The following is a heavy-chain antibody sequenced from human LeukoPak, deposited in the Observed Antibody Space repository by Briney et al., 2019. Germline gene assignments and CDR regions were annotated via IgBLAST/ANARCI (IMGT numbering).Heavy chain of an antibody. CDR2: INPRGGTR. CDR1: GFIFTNYY. D-gene: IGHD3-22*01. J-gene: IGHJ5*02. CDR3: ASSNYYDSSGYYA. Sequence: ASVKVSCKASGFIFTNYYMHWVRQAPGQVLEWMGFINPRGGTRSYAQNFQGRVTMTWDTSASTVYMELSSLRSEDTAVYYCASSNYYDSSGYYAWGQGTLVTVSS. V-gene: IGHV1-46*01.